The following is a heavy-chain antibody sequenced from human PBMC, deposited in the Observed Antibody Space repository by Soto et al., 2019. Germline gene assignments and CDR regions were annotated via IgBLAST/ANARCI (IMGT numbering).Heavy chain of an antibody. D-gene: IGHD6-19*01. CDR2: ISYDGSNK. CDR1: GFTFSSYA. Sequence: QVQLVESGGGVVQPGRSLRLSCAASGFTFSSYAMHWVRQAPGKGLEWVAVISYDGSNKYYADSVKGRFTISRDNSKNTLYLQMNSLRAEDTAVYYCARDDGSGWYFHYYYGMDVWGQGTTVTVSS. CDR3: ARDDGSGWYFHYYYGMDV. V-gene: IGHV3-30-3*01. J-gene: IGHJ6*02.